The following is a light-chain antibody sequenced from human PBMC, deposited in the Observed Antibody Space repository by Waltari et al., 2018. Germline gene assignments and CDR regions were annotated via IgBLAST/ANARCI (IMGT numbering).Light chain of an antibody. Sequence: DIQMTQSPSTLPAPVGDRVTVTCRASQNINKWLAWYQQKPGKAPRLLIYKATTLESGVPSRFRGSGSGTEFTLTINSLQPDDFGTYYCQQFYSYPWTFGQGTKVE. V-gene: IGKV1-5*03. CDR3: QQFYSYPWT. J-gene: IGKJ1*01. CDR2: KAT. CDR1: QNINKW.